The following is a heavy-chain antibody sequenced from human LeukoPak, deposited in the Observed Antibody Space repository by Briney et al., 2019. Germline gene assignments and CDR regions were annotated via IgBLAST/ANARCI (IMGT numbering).Heavy chain of an antibody. CDR2: ISAYNGNT. CDR3: ARERGSNYSPLFSIDYYYYGMDV. Sequence: ASVKVSCKASGYTFTSYGISWVRQAPGQGLEWMGRISAYNGNTNYAQKLQGRVTMTTDTSTSTAYMELRSLRSDDTAVYYCARERGSNYSPLFSIDYYYYGMDVWGQGTTVTVSS. J-gene: IGHJ6*02. CDR1: GYTFTSYG. V-gene: IGHV1-18*01. D-gene: IGHD4-4*01.